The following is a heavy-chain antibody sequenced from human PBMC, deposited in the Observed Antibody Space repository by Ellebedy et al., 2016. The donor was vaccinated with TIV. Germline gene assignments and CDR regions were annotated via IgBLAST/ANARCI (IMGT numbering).Heavy chain of an antibody. CDR1: GFTFSHHA. CDR3: LREGLEAGMDL. CDR2: ISYDGNNK. V-gene: IGHV3-30*04. Sequence: GESLKISCAASGFTFSHHAFYWVRQAPGKGLEWVTIISYDGNNKFYLDSVEGRFSISRDDSKNTLYLQMNSLRPEDTAVYYCLREGLEAGMDLWGQGTTVIVSS. J-gene: IGHJ6*02.